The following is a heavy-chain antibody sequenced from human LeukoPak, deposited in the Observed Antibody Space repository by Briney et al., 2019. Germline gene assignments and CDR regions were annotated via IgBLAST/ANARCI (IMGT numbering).Heavy chain of an antibody. CDR1: GGTFTSYA. CDR2: IIPIFGTA. Sequence: SVKVSCKDSGGTFTSYAISWVRQAPGQGLEWMGGIIPIFGTANYAQKFQGRVTITADESTSTAYMELSSLRSEDTAVYYCARDRDGNGGGRAFDYWGQGTLVTVSS. CDR3: ARDRDGNGGGRAFDY. D-gene: IGHD2-8*01. V-gene: IGHV1-69*13. J-gene: IGHJ4*02.